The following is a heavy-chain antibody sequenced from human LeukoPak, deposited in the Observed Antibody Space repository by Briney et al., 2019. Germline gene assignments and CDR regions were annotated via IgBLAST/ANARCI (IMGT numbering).Heavy chain of an antibody. V-gene: IGHV3-48*02. J-gene: IGHJ4*02. CDR1: GFTFSDYA. CDR2: ISGSGLTI. Sequence: GGSLRLSCTTSGFTFSDYAMSWVRQAPGKGLEWMSYISGSGLTIYYADSVKGRFTISRDNAKNSLYLHMNNLRDEDTALYYCARYPEDYFDFWGQGTLVTVSS. CDR3: ARYPEDYFDF.